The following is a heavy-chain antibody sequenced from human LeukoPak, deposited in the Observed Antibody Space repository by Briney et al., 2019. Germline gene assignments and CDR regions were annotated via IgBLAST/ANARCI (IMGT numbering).Heavy chain of an antibody. Sequence: ASVKVSCKASGYTFNFYYVHWVRQAPGQGLEWMGIINPNSGGTTYAQKSQGRVTLTGDTSASTVFMELSSLTSEDTAVYYCAREGFCSGTNCPAVYWGQGTLVTVSS. CDR1: GYTFNFYY. CDR2: INPNSGGT. J-gene: IGHJ4*02. CDR3: AREGFCSGTNCPAVY. V-gene: IGHV1-46*02. D-gene: IGHD2-2*01.